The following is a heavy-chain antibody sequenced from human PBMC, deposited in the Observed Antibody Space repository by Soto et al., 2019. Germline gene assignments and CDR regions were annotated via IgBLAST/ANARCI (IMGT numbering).Heavy chain of an antibody. CDR2: IYHSGST. V-gene: IGHV4-4*02. CDR1: SGSISSSNW. J-gene: IGHJ6*02. D-gene: IGHD2-2*01. Sequence: PSETLSLTCAVSSGSISSSNWWSWVRQPPGKGLEWIGEIYHSGSTNYNPSLKSRVTISVDKSKNQFSLKLSSVTAADTAVYYCARASGTSHYYYYGMDVWGQGTTVTVSS. CDR3: ARASGTSHYYYYGMDV.